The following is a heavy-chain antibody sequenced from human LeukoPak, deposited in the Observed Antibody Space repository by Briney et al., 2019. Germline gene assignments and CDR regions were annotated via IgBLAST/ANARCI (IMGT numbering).Heavy chain of an antibody. D-gene: IGHD3-16*02. CDR1: GYTFTGYY. V-gene: IGHV1-2*02. CDR2: INPNSGDT. CDR3: AKSSPTKGGELSPFDY. Sequence: ASVKVSCKASGYTFTGYYLHWVRQAPGQGLERMGWINPNSGDTKYAQKFQGRVTMTRDTSISTAYMELSRLTSDDTVVYYCAKSSPTKGGELSPFDYWGQGTLVTVSS. J-gene: IGHJ4*02.